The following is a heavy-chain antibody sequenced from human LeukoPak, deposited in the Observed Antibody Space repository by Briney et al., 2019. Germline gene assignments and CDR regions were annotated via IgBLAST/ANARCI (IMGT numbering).Heavy chain of an antibody. Sequence: GGSLRLSCAASGFTFDDYGMSWVRQAPGKGLERVSGINWNGGSTGYADSVKGRFTISRDNAKNSLYLQMNSLRAEDTALYHCARDLRYCSSTSCYAVGFDPWGQGTLVTVSS. CDR1: GFTFDDYG. J-gene: IGHJ5*02. CDR2: INWNGGST. D-gene: IGHD2-2*01. V-gene: IGHV3-20*01. CDR3: ARDLRYCSSTSCYAVGFDP.